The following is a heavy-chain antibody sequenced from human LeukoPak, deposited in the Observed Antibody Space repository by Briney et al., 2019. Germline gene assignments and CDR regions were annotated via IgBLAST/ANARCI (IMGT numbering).Heavy chain of an antibody. CDR3: ASFEYVWGSYRPRNGHYFDY. D-gene: IGHD3-16*02. J-gene: IGHJ4*02. Sequence: SETLSLTCTVSGGSISSYYWSWIRQPPGKGLEWIGYIYYSGSTNYNPSLKSRVTISVDTSKNQFSLKLSSVTAADTAVYYCASFEYVWGSYRPRNGHYFDYWGQGTLVTVSS. CDR1: GGSISSYY. CDR2: IYYSGST. V-gene: IGHV4-59*12.